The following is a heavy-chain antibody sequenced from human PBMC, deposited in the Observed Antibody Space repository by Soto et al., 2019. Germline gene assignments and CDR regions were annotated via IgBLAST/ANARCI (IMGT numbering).Heavy chain of an antibody. V-gene: IGHV1-58*01. Sequence: GASVKVSCKASGFTFTNSAVQWVRQARGQGLEWIGWIVVGSVETNYAQKFLNRVTITRDTSTRTVYMELNSLRSEDTAVYCCLAGAPYYFYNMDVWGQGTTVTVSS. D-gene: IGHD3-10*01. J-gene: IGHJ6*03. CDR1: GFTFTNSA. CDR3: LAGAPYYFYNMDV. CDR2: IVVGSVET.